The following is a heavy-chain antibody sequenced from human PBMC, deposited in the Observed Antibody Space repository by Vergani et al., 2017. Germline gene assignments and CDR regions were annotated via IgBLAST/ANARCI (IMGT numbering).Heavy chain of an antibody. CDR2: IYHSGST. J-gene: IGHJ2*01. D-gene: IGHD2-15*01. CDR1: GNPNRRGYH. V-gene: IGHV4-38-2*01. Sequence: QVQLLESGPGLVKPSETLSLTCPVSGNPNRRGYHWGWIRQPPGKGLHWIGNIYHSGSTYYDPSLKSRVTMSIDTSKNQISLNLGFAPAADTAMYYCARGSIALGAPYWYFDLWGRGTLVSVSA. CDR3: ARGSIALGAPYWYFDL.